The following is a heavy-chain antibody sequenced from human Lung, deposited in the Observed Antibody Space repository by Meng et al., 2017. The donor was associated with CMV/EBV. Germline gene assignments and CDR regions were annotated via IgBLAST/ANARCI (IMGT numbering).Heavy chain of an antibody. J-gene: IGHJ4*02. CDR3: ARDGVRSSSWFPDY. Sequence: SGFIFRSSGMHWVRQAPGKGLEWVGLIWFDGSNKYYADSVKGRFIISRDNSKNTLYLQMNSLRAEDTALYYCARDGVRSSSWFPDYWGQGSLVTVSS. D-gene: IGHD6-13*01. CDR1: GFIFRSSG. CDR2: IWFDGSNK. V-gene: IGHV3-33*01.